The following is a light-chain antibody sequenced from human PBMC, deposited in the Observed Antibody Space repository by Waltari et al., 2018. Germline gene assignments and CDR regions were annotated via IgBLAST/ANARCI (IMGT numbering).Light chain of an antibody. V-gene: IGKV1-33*01. CDR2: DAS. CDR1: QDINNY. J-gene: IGKJ2*01. CDR3: QQYDDVPYT. Sequence: DIQMTQSPSSLSASVGDRVTITCQASQDINNYLNRYQQRPGKAPKLLIYDASSLETGVPSRFSGSGSGTDFTFTISSLEPEDIATYYCQQYDDVPYTFGQGTKLEIK.